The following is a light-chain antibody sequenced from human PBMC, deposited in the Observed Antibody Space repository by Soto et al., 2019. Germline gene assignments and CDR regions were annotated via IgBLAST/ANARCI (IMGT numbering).Light chain of an antibody. V-gene: IGKV3-20*01. CDR2: DVS. J-gene: IGKJ1*01. CDR1: QSVTSDY. CDR3: QHSDTSSWT. Sequence: DIVLTRSPGTLALSAGERATLSGRASQSVTSDYLAWYQQKPGQAPRLLIYDVSTRATGIPDRFSDSGSGTDFTLDINRLEPEDFALYYCQHSDTSSWTFGQGTRVEIK.